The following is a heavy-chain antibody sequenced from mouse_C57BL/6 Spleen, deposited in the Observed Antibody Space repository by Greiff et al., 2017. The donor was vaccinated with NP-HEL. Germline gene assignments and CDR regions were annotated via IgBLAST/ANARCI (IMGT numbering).Heavy chain of an antibody. Sequence: VKLMESGPELVKPGASVKISCKASGYAFSSSWMNWVKQRPGKGLEWIGRIYPGDGDTNYNGKFKGKATLTADKSSSTSYMQLSSLTSEDSAVYFCAGGDYGYDFFAYWGQGTLVTVSA. CDR2: IYPGDGDT. J-gene: IGHJ3*01. CDR1: GYAFSSSW. CDR3: AGGDYGYDFFAY. D-gene: IGHD2-2*01. V-gene: IGHV1-82*01.